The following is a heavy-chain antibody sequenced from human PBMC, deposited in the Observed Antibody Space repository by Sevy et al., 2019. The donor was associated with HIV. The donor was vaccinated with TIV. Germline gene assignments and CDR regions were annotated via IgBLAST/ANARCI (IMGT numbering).Heavy chain of an antibody. V-gene: IGHV1-24*01. CDR3: ATVAPHTPPVTGAFDI. CDR1: GYTLTELS. D-gene: IGHD4-4*01. Sequence: ASVKVSCKVSGYTLTELSMHWVRQAPGKGLEWMGGFDPEDGETIYAQKFQGRVTMTEDTSTDTAYMELSSLRSEDTAVYYCATVAPHTPPVTGAFDIWGQGTMVTVSS. CDR2: FDPEDGET. J-gene: IGHJ3*02.